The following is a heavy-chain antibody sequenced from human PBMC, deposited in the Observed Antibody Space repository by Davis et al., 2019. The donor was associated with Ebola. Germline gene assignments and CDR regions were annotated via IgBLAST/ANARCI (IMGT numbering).Heavy chain of an antibody. CDR1: GFTFSSYS. D-gene: IGHD3-3*01. CDR3: AREVRFLEWLLYGMDV. J-gene: IGHJ6*02. V-gene: IGHV3-21*05. CDR2: ISSSSSYI. Sequence: GGSLRLSCAVSGFTFSSYSMNWVRQAPGKGLEWVSYISSSSSYIYYADSVKGRFTISRDNAKNSLYLQMNSLRAEDTAVYYCAREVRFLEWLLYGMDVWGQGTTVTVSS.